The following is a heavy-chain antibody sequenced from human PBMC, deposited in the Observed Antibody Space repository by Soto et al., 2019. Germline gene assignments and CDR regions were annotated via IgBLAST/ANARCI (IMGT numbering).Heavy chain of an antibody. Sequence: QVRLQESGPGLVRPSETLSLTCTASGVSISSAGYYWSWIRHHPGKGLEWIGTTFYSASTYYNPSLKSATSISVDTSKNQFSLNLSSVTAAHTAVYYCASPSMLRGVIAFDQWGPGIHVTLSS. D-gene: IGHD3-10*01. CDR1: GVSISSAGYY. CDR3: ASPSMLRGVIAFDQ. J-gene: IGHJ4*02. V-gene: IGHV4-31*01. CDR2: TFYSAST.